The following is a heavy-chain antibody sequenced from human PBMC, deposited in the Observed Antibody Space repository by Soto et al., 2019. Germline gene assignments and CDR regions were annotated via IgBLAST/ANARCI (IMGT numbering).Heavy chain of an antibody. Sequence: QLQLQESGSGLVKPSQTLSLTRAVSGGSLSSGGYTWSWIRQPPGKGLEYIGYIYHSGSTYYNPSLKSRITLSVDRSKNQFSLKMNSVTAADTAVYYCARGADAQRGHWFDPWGQGTLVTVSS. CDR1: GGSLSSGGYT. V-gene: IGHV4-30-2*01. CDR2: IYHSGST. CDR3: ARGADAQRGHWFDP. D-gene: IGHD1-1*01. J-gene: IGHJ5*02.